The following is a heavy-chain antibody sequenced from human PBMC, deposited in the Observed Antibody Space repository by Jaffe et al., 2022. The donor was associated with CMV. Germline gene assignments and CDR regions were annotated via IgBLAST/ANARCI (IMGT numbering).Heavy chain of an antibody. V-gene: IGHV3-48*03. Sequence: EVQLVESGGGLVQPGGSLRLSCAASGFTFSSYEMNWVRQAPGKGLEWVSYISSSGSTIYYADSVKGRFTISRDNAKNSLYLQMNSLRAEDTAVYYCAARGYAGRRYYYMDVWGKGTTVTVSS. CDR2: ISSSGSTI. D-gene: IGHD6-25*01. CDR1: GFTFSSYE. J-gene: IGHJ6*03. CDR3: AARGYAGRRYYYMDV.